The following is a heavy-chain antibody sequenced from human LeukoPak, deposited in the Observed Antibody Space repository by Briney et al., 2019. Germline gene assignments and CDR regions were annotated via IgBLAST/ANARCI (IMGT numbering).Heavy chain of an antibody. D-gene: IGHD5-12*01. V-gene: IGHV1-2*02. CDR2: INPNSGGT. CDR3: ARVEWLRGYYFDY. Sequence: ASVKVSCKASGYTFTGYYMHWVRQAPGQGLEWMGWINPNSGGTNYAQKFQGRVTMTRDTSISTAYMELSRLRSDDTAVYYCARVEWLRGYYFDYWGQGTLVTVSS. J-gene: IGHJ4*02. CDR1: GYTFTGYY.